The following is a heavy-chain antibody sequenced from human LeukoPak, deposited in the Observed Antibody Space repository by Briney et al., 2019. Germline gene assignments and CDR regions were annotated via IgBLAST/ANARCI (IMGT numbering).Heavy chain of an antibody. CDR3: ARGVYIAAAQYGY. CDR2: IYYSGTT. V-gene: IGHV4-59*01. D-gene: IGHD6-13*01. Sequence: SETLSLTCTVSGGSISSYYWSWIRQPPGKGLEWIGFIYYSGTTNYNPSLKSRVTISVDTSKNQFSLKLSSVTAADTAVYYCARGVYIAAAQYGYWGQGTLVSVSS. CDR1: GGSISSYY. J-gene: IGHJ4*02.